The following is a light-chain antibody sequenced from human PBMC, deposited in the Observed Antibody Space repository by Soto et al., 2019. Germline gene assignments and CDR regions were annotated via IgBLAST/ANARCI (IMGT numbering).Light chain of an antibody. Sequence: DIQMTQSPSSVSASVGDRVTITCRASQAISTWLAWYQQKPGKAPKLLIYAASNLQTGVPSRFSGSGSGTDFTLTISSLQTEDFATYYCQQANSFPRTFGQGTNVEIK. CDR3: QQANSFPRT. CDR2: AAS. J-gene: IGKJ1*01. CDR1: QAISTW. V-gene: IGKV1D-12*01.